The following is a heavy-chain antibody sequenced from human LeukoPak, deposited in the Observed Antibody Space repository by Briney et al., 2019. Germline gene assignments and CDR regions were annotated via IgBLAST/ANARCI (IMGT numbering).Heavy chain of an antibody. Sequence: PSQTLSLTCTVSGGSISSGGYYWRWIRQHPGKGLEWIGYIYYSGSTYYNPSLKSRVTISVDTSKNQFSLKLSSVTAADTAVYYCARTLQQYYFDYWGQGTLVTVSS. CDR2: IYYSGST. D-gene: IGHD1-1*01. J-gene: IGHJ4*02. CDR1: GGSISSGGYY. CDR3: ARTLQQYYFDY. V-gene: IGHV4-31*03.